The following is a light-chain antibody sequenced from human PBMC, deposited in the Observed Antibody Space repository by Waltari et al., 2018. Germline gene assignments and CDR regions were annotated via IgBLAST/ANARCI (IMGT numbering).Light chain of an antibody. CDR1: SIDVGRYNL. Sequence: QSALTQPASVSGSPGQSITFSCTGTSIDVGRYNLVSWYQHHPGKAPKLMIYEVNKRPSGVSNRFSGSKSGNTASLTISGLQAEDEADYYCCSYAGASSVVFVGGTKLTVL. CDR2: EVN. CDR3: CSYAGASSVV. J-gene: IGLJ2*01. V-gene: IGLV2-23*02.